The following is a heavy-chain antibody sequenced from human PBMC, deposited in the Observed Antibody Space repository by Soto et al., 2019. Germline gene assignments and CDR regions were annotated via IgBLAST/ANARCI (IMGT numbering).Heavy chain of an antibody. CDR3: AKMELLTKSPFDY. CDR2: ISGSGSST. CDR1: GFTFSSYA. D-gene: IGHD1-26*01. J-gene: IGHJ4*02. V-gene: IGHV3-23*01. Sequence: PGGSLRLSCAASGFTFSSYAMSWVRQAPGKGLEWVSAISGSGSSTYYADSVKGRFTISRDNSKNTLYLQMNSLRAEDTAVYYCAKMELLTKSPFDYWGQGTLVTVSS.